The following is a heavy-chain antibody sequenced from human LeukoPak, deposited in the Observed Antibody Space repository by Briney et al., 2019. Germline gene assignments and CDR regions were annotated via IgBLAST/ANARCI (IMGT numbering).Heavy chain of an antibody. D-gene: IGHD1-26*01. CDR3: ARASSGTYSETDY. J-gene: IGHJ4*02. V-gene: IGHV3-11*04. CDR2: ISSSGSTI. Sequence: GGSLRLSCAASGFTFSDYYMSWVRQAPGNGLQGVSYISSSGSTIYYADSVKGRFTISRDNAKNSLYLQMNTLRVDDTAGYYCARASSGTYSETDYWGQATLVTVSS. CDR1: GFTFSDYY.